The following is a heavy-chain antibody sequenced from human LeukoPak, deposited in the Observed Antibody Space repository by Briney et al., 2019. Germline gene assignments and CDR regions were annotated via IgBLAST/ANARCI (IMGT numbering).Heavy chain of an antibody. CDR2: IYHSGST. CDR3: VQGNYYDRGALDY. CDR1: GYSISSGYY. J-gene: IGHJ4*02. V-gene: IGHV4-38-2*02. Sequence: SETLSLTCTVSGYSISSGYYWGWIRQPPGKGLERIGSIYHSGSTYYNPSLKSRVTISVDTSKNQFSLKLSSVTAADTAVYYCVQGNYYDRGALDYWGQGTLVTVSS. D-gene: IGHD3-22*01.